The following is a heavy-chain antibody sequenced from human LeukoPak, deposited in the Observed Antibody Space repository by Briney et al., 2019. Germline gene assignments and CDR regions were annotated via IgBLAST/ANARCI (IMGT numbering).Heavy chain of an antibody. D-gene: IGHD4-11*01. J-gene: IGHJ6*02. CDR3: ARASISNYGYYYGMDV. V-gene: IGHV3-53*01. CDR2: IYSGGGT. CDR1: GFTVSSNY. Sequence: PGGSLRLSCAASGFTVSSNYMSWVRQAPGKGLEWVSVIYSGGGTYYADSVKGRFTISRDNSKNTLYLQMNSLRAEDTAVYYCARASISNYGYYYGMDVWGQGTTVTVSS.